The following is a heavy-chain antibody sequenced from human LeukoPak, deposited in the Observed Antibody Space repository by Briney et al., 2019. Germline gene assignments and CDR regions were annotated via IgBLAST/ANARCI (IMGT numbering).Heavy chain of an antibody. D-gene: IGHD1-14*01. Sequence: PGRSLRLSYGASGFTVNSNYMSWVRQARGKGLEWVSVIYSGGSTYFADSVKGRFAISRDNSKNTLYLQMNSLRAEDTAVYYCATALTPTYAFDIWGQGTMVTVSS. CDR2: IYSGGST. CDR1: GFTVNSNY. CDR3: ATALTPTYAFDI. J-gene: IGHJ3*02. V-gene: IGHV3-53*01.